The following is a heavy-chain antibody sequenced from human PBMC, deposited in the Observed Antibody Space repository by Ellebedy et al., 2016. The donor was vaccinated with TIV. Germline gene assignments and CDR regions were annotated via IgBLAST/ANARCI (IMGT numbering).Heavy chain of an antibody. J-gene: IGHJ4*02. CDR1: GFTFSTYS. CDR3: AREMRSPDWTKSNWYGALDN. CDR2: ISGSTASV. D-gene: IGHD6-13*01. Sequence: PGGSLRLSCAASGFTFSTYSMNWVRQAPGKGLEWVSYISGSTASVYHADSVKGRFTISRDEANNSLYLDMTSLRADDTAVYYCAREMRSPDWTKSNWYGALDNWGQGTLVTVAS. V-gene: IGHV3-48*01.